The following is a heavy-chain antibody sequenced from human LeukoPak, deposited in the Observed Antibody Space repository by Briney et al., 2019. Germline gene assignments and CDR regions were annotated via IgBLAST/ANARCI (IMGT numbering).Heavy chain of an antibody. CDR3: ARHLSQGDGNKRGFDY. CDR1: GGSISSRPYD. D-gene: IGHD5-24*01. V-gene: IGHV4-39*01. J-gene: IGHJ4*02. Sequence: SETLSLTCTVSGGSISSRPYDWGWVRQPPGKGLEYIGSISSSGSTYYNPSLQSRVTISIDASKNQFSLQLVSVTAADTAVFYCARHLSQGDGNKRGFDYWGQGTLVSVSS. CDR2: ISSSGST.